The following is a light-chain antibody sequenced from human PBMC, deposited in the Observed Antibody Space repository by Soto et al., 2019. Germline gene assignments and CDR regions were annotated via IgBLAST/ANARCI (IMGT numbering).Light chain of an antibody. CDR2: GAS. J-gene: IGKJ1*01. Sequence: ETVMTQSPATLSVSPGERATLSCMASQSVNSNLACYQQKLGQAPRVLIYGASTRATGIPDRFSGSGSGTEFILTISSLQSEDFAVYYCQEYNTLPWTFGQGTKVDNK. V-gene: IGKV3-15*01. CDR1: QSVNSN. CDR3: QEYNTLPWT.